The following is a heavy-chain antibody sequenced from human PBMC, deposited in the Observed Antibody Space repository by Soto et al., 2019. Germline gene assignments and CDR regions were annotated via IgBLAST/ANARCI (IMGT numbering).Heavy chain of an antibody. D-gene: IGHD6-13*01. CDR1: GFTFSSYA. Sequence: PGGSLRLSCAASGFTFSSYAMSWVRQAPGKGLEWVSAISGSGGSTYYADYVKGRFTISRDNSKNTMYLQMNSLRAEDTAVYYCAKESSSSWSIYYYYGMDVWGQGTTVTVSS. CDR2: ISGSGGST. J-gene: IGHJ6*02. CDR3: AKESSSSWSIYYYYGMDV. V-gene: IGHV3-23*01.